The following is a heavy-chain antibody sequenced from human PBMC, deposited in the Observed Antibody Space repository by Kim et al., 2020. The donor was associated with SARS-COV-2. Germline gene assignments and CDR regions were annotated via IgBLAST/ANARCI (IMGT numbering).Heavy chain of an antibody. V-gene: IGHV4-59*01. D-gene: IGHD3-22*01. J-gene: IGHJ3*02. CDR2: IYYSGST. Sequence: SETLSLTCTVSGGSISSYYWSWIRQPPGKGLEWIGSIYYSGSTNYNPSLKSRVTISVDTSKNQFPLKLSSVTAADTAVYYCARRSLGYYDSSGPQAAFDIWGQGTMVTVSS. CDR1: GGSISSYY. CDR3: ARRSLGYYDSSGPQAAFDI.